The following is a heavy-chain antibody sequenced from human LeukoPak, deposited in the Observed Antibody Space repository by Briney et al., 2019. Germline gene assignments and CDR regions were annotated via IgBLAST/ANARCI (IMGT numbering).Heavy chain of an antibody. CDR3: ARSYSSSWYAHDY. V-gene: IGHV3-30-3*01. D-gene: IGHD6-13*01. J-gene: IGHJ4*02. CDR2: ISYDGSNK. Sequence: GGSLRLSCAASGFTFSSYAMHWVRQAPGKGLEWVAVISYDGSNKYYADSVKGRFTISRDNSKNTLYLQMNSLRAEDTAVYYCARSYSSSWYAHDYWGQGTLVTVSS. CDR1: GFTFSSYA.